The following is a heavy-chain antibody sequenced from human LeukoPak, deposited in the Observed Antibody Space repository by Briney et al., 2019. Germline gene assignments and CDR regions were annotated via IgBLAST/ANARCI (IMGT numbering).Heavy chain of an antibody. J-gene: IGHJ4*02. CDR3: ARRAQAAASKGAFDY. D-gene: IGHD6-13*01. CDR1: GGSISSGSYY. V-gene: IGHV4-39*01. Sequence: PSETLSLTCTVSGGSISSGSYYWGWIRQPPGKGLEWIGSIDYTGTTYYNPSLKSRVTISVDTSKNQFSLKLSSVTAADTALYYCARRAQAAASKGAFDYWGQGTLVTVSS. CDR2: IDYTGTT.